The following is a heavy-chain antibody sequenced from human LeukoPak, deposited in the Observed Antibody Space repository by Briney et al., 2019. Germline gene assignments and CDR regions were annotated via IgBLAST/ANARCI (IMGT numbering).Heavy chain of an antibody. D-gene: IGHD3-22*01. J-gene: IGHJ4*02. CDR3: AKDARGSYYDSSGYCDY. CDR2: ISWNSGSI. CDR1: GFTFSSYA. V-gene: IGHV3-9*01. Sequence: GGSLRLSCAASGFTFSSYAMSWVRQAPGKGLEWVSGISWNSGSIGYADSVKGRFTISRDNAKNSLYLQMNSLRAEDTALYYCAKDARGSYYDSSGYCDYWGQGTLVTVSS.